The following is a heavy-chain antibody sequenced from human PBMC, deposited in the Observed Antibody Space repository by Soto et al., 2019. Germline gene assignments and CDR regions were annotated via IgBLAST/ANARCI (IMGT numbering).Heavy chain of an antibody. CDR2: ISSSSSYI. Sequence: PGGSLSLSCAASGFTFSSYSMNWVRQAPGKGLEWGSSISSSSSYIYYADSVMGRFTISRDNAKNSLYLQMNSLRAEDTAVYYCARDQGGWYYDFWSGSEGYGMDVWGQGTTVTVSS. V-gene: IGHV3-21*01. CDR1: GFTFSSYS. J-gene: IGHJ6*02. D-gene: IGHD3-3*01. CDR3: ARDQGGWYYDFWSGSEGYGMDV.